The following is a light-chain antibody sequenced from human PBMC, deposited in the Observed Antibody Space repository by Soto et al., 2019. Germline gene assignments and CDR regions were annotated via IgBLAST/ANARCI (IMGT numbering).Light chain of an antibody. CDR1: QSISIR. V-gene: IGKV1-5*03. CDR2: KAS. CDR3: QQHSTYTPRT. J-gene: IGKJ1*01. Sequence: DIQMTQSPSTLSASVGDRVTITCRASQSISIRLAWYQQKPGKAPKILIYKASSLESGVPSRFSGSGSGTEFTLTISSLQPDDFATYYCQQHSTYTPRTFGQGTKVDIK.